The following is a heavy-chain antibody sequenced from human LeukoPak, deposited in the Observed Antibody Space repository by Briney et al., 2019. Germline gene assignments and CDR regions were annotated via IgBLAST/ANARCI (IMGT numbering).Heavy chain of an antibody. CDR2: INPNSGGT. Sequence: ASVKVSCKAFGYTFTSNYMHWVRQAPGQGLEWMGWINPNSGGTNYAQKFQGRVTMTRDTSISTAYMELSRLRSDDTAVYYCARDYGDYVPFDYWGQGTLVTVSS. CDR3: ARDYGDYVPFDY. CDR1: GYTFTSNY. J-gene: IGHJ4*02. D-gene: IGHD4-17*01. V-gene: IGHV1-2*02.